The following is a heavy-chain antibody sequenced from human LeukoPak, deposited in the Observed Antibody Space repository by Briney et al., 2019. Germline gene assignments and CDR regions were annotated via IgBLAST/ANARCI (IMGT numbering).Heavy chain of an antibody. J-gene: IGHJ3*02. CDR1: GFTFSGYV. D-gene: IGHD1-26*01. Sequence: GGSLRLSCAASGFTFSGYVMSWVRQAPGKGLEWVSGISGSGGGTYYADSVKGRFTISRDNSKNTLYLQMNSLRAEDTAVYYCAKDTARATLYAFDIWGQGTMVTVSS. V-gene: IGHV3-23*01. CDR2: ISGSGGGT. CDR3: AKDTARATLYAFDI.